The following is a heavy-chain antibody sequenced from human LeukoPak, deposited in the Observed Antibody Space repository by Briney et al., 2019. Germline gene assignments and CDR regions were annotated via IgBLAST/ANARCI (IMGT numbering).Heavy chain of an antibody. V-gene: IGHV3-21*01. Sequence: GGSLRLSCAASGFTFSSYSMNWVRQAPGKGLEWVSSISSSSSYIYYADSVKGRFTISRDNAKNSLYLQMNSLRAEDTAVYYCARETAARSLTQHYYMDVWGKGTTVTISS. J-gene: IGHJ6*03. CDR3: ARETAARSLTQHYYMDV. CDR2: ISSSSSYI. CDR1: GFTFSSYS. D-gene: IGHD4/OR15-4a*01.